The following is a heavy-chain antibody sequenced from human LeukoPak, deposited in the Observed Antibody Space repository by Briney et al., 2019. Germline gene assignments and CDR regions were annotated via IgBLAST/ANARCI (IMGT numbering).Heavy chain of an antibody. CDR1: GYTFTSYY. CDR3: ARDPGGSGSYYNLGDE. D-gene: IGHD3-10*01. J-gene: IGHJ4*02. Sequence: ASVKVSCKASGYTFTSYYMHWVRQAPGQGLEWMGIINPSGGSTSYAQKFQGRVTMTRDTSTSTVYMELSSLRSEDTAVYYCARDPGGSGSYYNLGDEWGRGTLVTVSS. CDR2: INPSGGST. V-gene: IGHV1-46*01.